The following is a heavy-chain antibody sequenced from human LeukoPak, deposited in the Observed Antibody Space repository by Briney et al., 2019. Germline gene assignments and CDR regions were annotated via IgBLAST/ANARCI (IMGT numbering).Heavy chain of an antibody. CDR1: GGSVSSGGYY. Sequence: NSSETLSLTCTVSGGSVSSGGYYWSWIRQHPGKGLEWIGYIYYSGSTYYNPSLKSRVTISVDTSKNQFSLKLSPVTAADTAVYYCARDGAIGASLDPWGQGTLVTVSS. CDR2: IYYSGST. D-gene: IGHD4/OR15-4a*01. V-gene: IGHV4-31*03. J-gene: IGHJ5*02. CDR3: ARDGAIGASLDP.